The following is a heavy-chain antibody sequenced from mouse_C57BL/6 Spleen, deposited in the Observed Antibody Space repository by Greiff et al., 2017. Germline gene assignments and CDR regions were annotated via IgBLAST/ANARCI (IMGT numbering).Heavy chain of an antibody. CDR3: ARERAPYYYGSRGYFDY. Sequence: DVKLQESGPGLVKPSQSLSLTCSVTGYSITSGYYWNWIRQFPGNKLEWMGYISYDGSNNYNPSLKNRISITRDTSKNQFFLKLNSVTTEDTATYYCARERAPYYYGSRGYFDYWGQGTTLTVSS. CDR2: ISYDGSN. J-gene: IGHJ2*01. CDR1: GYSITSGYY. D-gene: IGHD1-1*01. V-gene: IGHV3-6*01.